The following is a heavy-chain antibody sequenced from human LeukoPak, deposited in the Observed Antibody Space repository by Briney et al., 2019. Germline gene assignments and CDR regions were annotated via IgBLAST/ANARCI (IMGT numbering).Heavy chain of an antibody. J-gene: IGHJ4*02. V-gene: IGHV3-30*01. CDR2: ISYDGSNK. D-gene: IGHD3-10*01. Sequence: GRSLRLSCAASGFTFSSYAMHWVRQAPGKGLEWVAVISYDGSNKYYADSVKGRFTISRDNSKNTLYLQMNSLRAEDTAVYYCARDPLWFGELIHLGYFDYWGQGTLVTVSS. CDR3: ARDPLWFGELIHLGYFDY. CDR1: GFTFSSYA.